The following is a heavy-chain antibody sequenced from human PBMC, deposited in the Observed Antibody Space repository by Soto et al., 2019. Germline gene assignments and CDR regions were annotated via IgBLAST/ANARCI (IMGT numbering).Heavy chain of an antibody. D-gene: IGHD1-1*01. CDR3: ARGVDGSWTDGFFDY. CDR2: ITAGNHNT. J-gene: IGHJ4*02. Sequence: QVQLVQSAAEVKKPGASVMVSCKASGYTFTAYAIHWVRQAPGQRPEWMGWITAGNHNTAYSQKFQGRLTITGDTPAGTAERELRSLRSEETAVFYCARGVDGSWTDGFFDYWGQGTVVTVSS. CDR1: GYTFTAYA. V-gene: IGHV1-3*01.